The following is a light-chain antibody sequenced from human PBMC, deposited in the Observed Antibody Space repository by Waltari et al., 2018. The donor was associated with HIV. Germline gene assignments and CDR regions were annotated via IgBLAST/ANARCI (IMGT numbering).Light chain of an antibody. Sequence: QSALTQPASVSGSPGQSLTISCTGTSRYVGGYNYVSWYQQHPGNAPQLMLYDFSTRPAGVSNRFSGSKSGNTASLTISGLQAEDEADYYCCSYAGSSTVFGGGTKLTVL. J-gene: IGLJ2*01. CDR1: SRYVGGYNY. V-gene: IGLV2-23*02. CDR3: CSYAGSSTV. CDR2: DFS.